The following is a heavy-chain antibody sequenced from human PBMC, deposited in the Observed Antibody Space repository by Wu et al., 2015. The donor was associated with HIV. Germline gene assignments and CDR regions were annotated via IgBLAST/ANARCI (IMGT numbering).Heavy chain of an antibody. J-gene: IGHJ1*01. V-gene: IGHV1-69*13. Sequence: QVQLVQFGAEVKKPGSSVKVSCKTSGGALSTHAISWVRQAPGQGLEWMGRIIPIYGAANYAQRFQGRVTITADPSTNTAYMELSSLKSEDTAMYYCAGRFGLLGLGEYFFFWGQGTLVTVSS. CDR1: GGALSTHA. CDR2: IIPIYGAA. CDR3: AGRFGLLGLGEYFFF. D-gene: IGHD4-17*01.